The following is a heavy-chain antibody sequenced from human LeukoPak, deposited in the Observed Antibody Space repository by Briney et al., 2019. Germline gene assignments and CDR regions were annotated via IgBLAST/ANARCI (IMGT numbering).Heavy chain of an antibody. J-gene: IGHJ4*02. CDR1: GYSFTSYW. V-gene: IGHV5-10-1*01. D-gene: IGHD1-26*01. CDR3: ERRDVGATQPFDY. Sequence: GESLMISCKGPGYSFTSYWLSLVHQLPAKGLEWMGRIDPSDSYTNYSPSFQGHVTISADKSISTAYLQWSSLKASYTAMYYCERRDVGATQPFDYWGQGTLVTVSS. CDR2: IDPSDSYT.